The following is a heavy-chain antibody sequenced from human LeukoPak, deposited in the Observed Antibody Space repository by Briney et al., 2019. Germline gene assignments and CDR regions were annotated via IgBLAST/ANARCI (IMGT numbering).Heavy chain of an antibody. D-gene: IGHD3-10*01. CDR2: TYYRSKWFN. CDR1: GDSVSSNSAA. Sequence: SQTLSLTCAISGDSVSSNSAAWNWIRLSPSRGLEWLGRTYYRSKWFNDYAVSVRGRITINPDTSKNQFSLKLSSVTAADTAVYYCARDRYGSGSASFDLWGRGTLVTVSS. V-gene: IGHV6-1*01. J-gene: IGHJ2*01. CDR3: ARDRYGSGSASFDL.